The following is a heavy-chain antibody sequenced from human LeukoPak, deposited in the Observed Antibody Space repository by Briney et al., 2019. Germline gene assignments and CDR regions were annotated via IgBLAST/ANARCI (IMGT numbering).Heavy chain of an antibody. CDR1: GGTFSSYA. J-gene: IGHJ6*03. D-gene: IGHD2-15*01. V-gene: IGHV1-69*13. CDR2: IIPIFGTA. Sequence: SVKVSCKASGGTFSSYAISWVRQAPGQGLEWMGGIIPIFGTANYAQKFQGRVTITADESTSTAYMELSSLRSEDTAVYYCAISRLGYCSGGSCYTNTDYYYYYMDVWGKGTTITISS. CDR3: AISRLGYCSGGSCYTNTDYYYYYMDV.